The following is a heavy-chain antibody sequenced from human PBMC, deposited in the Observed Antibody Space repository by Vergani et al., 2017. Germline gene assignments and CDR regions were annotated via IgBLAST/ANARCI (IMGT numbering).Heavy chain of an antibody. V-gene: IGHV4-59*01. J-gene: IGHJ5*02. CDR2: IYYSGST. Sequence: QVQLQESGPGLVKPSETLSLTCTVSGGSISSYYWSWIRQPPGKGLEWIGYIYYSGSTNYNPSLKSRVTISVATSKNQFSLKLSSVTAADTAVYYCARVKYYYGSGSYSGDNWFDPWGQGTLVTVSS. CDR3: ARVKYYYGSGSYSGDNWFDP. D-gene: IGHD3-10*01. CDR1: GGSISSYY.